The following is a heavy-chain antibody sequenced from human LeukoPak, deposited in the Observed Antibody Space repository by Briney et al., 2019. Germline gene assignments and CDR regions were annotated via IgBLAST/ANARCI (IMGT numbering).Heavy chain of an antibody. CDR1: GFTFSSYG. Sequence: PGGSLRLSCAASGFTFSSYGMHWVRQAPGKGLEWVSGISGSGGSTYYVDSVKGRFTISRDSSKNTLYLQMNSLRDEDTAVYYCAKDYCSSTSCYPDYWGQGTLVTVSS. J-gene: IGHJ4*02. D-gene: IGHD2-2*01. V-gene: IGHV3-23*01. CDR3: AKDYCSSTSCYPDY. CDR2: ISGSGGST.